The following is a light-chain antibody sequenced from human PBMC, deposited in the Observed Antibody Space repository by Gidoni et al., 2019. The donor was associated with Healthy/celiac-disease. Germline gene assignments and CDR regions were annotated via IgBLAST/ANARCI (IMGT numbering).Light chain of an antibody. V-gene: IGLV3-1*01. CDR1: KLGAKY. CDR3: QAWDSSTVV. J-gene: IGLJ1*01. Sequence: SYELTQPPSVSVSPGQTASITCSGDKLGAKYACWYQQKPGQSPVLVIDQDSKRPSGIPERFSGSNSGNTATLTISGTQAMDEADYYCQAWDSSTVVFGTGTKVTVL. CDR2: QDS.